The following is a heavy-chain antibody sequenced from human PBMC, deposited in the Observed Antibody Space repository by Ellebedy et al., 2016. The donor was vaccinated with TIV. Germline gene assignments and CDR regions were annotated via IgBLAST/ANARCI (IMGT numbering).Heavy chain of an antibody. D-gene: IGHD3-22*01. CDR2: ISGGGGTS. J-gene: IGHJ4*02. V-gene: IGHV3-23*01. CDR3: AKMTHYFDSGSSVKFDY. Sequence: GGSLRLSXAASGFTFSSYAMNWVRQAPGKGLEWVSSISGGGGTSYYGDSVKGRFTISRDNSKNTLYLQMNSLRAEDTAVYYCAKMTHYFDSGSSVKFDYWGQGTLVIVSS. CDR1: GFTFSSYA.